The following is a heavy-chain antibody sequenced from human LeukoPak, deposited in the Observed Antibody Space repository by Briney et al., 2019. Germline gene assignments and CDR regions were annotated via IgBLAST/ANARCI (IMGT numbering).Heavy chain of an antibody. CDR2: IDPNSGGT. V-gene: IGHV1-2*02. J-gene: IGHJ4*02. CDR1: GYTFTAYY. CDR3: ARDREGLAYFDY. Sequence: GASVKVSCKASGYTFTAYYMHWVRQAPGQGLEWMGWIDPNSGGTDYVQKFRGRVTMTRDTSTSTAYMDLSRLISDDTAVYYCARDREGLAYFDYWGQGTLVTVSS. D-gene: IGHD3/OR15-3a*01.